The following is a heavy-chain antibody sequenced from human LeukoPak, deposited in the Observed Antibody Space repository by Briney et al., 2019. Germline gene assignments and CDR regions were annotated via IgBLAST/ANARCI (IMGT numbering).Heavy chain of an antibody. CDR2: IYTSGST. CDR1: GGSISSGNYY. Sequence: KPSQTLSLTCTVSGGSISSGNYYWSWIRQPAGKGLEWIGRIYTSGSTNYNPSLKSRVTISVDTSKNQFSLKLTSVTATDTAVYYCARGYTVFGLVIISHAFDIWGQGTMVTVSS. V-gene: IGHV4-61*02. CDR3: ARGYTVFGLVIISHAFDI. D-gene: IGHD3/OR15-3a*01. J-gene: IGHJ3*02.